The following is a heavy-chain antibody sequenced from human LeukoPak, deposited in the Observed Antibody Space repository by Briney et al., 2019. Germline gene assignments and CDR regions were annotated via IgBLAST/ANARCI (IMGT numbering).Heavy chain of an antibody. CDR3: AGGGYYGSGYYFDY. V-gene: IGHV3-11*01. Sequence: GGSLRLSCAASGFTFSDCYMSWIRQAPGKGLEWVSYITSSGFTTYYADSVKGRFTISRDNAKNSVSLQMDSLRAEDTAVYYCAGGGYYGSGYYFDYWGQGTLVTVSS. CDR1: GFTFSDCY. J-gene: IGHJ4*02. CDR2: ITSSGFTT. D-gene: IGHD3-10*01.